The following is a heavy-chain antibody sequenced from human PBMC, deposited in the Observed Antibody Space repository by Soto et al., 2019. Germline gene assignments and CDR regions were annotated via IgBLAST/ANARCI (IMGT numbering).Heavy chain of an antibody. D-gene: IGHD6-13*01. CDR3: ARYSSNWPHFDY. CDR1: GDSMSNYF. Sequence: SETLSLTCTVSGDSMSNYFGSWIRQSPGKALEWIGFIYYSGSTNYNPSLKSRVTISLGTSKNQFSLKLNSVTAADTAVYYCARYSSNWPHFDYWGQGTLVTVSS. J-gene: IGHJ4*02. V-gene: IGHV4-59*01. CDR2: IYYSGST.